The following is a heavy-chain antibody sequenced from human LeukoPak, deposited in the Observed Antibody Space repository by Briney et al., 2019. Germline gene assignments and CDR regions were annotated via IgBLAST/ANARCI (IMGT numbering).Heavy chain of an antibody. Sequence: PGGSLRLSCAASGFTFSTYAMHWVRQAPGKGLEWVAVISNDGRNKIYADSVKGRFTISRDNSKNTLFLQVNSLRTEDTAVYYCVTEQQWLGWGQGTLVTVPS. J-gene: IGHJ4*02. CDR1: GFTFSTYA. CDR2: ISNDGRNK. CDR3: VTEQQWLG. D-gene: IGHD6-19*01. V-gene: IGHV3-30*04.